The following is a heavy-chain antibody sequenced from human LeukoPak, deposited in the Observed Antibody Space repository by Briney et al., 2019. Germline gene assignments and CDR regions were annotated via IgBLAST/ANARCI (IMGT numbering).Heavy chain of an antibody. CDR3: ARGYFDWLFLDY. Sequence: SETLSLTCTVSGGSISSYYWSWIRQPPGKGLEWIGYIYYSGSTNYNPSLKSRFTISVDTSKNQFPLKLSSVTAADTAVYYCARGYFDWLFLDYWGQGTLVTVSS. CDR1: GGSISSYY. J-gene: IGHJ4*02. V-gene: IGHV4-59*01. D-gene: IGHD3-9*01. CDR2: IYYSGST.